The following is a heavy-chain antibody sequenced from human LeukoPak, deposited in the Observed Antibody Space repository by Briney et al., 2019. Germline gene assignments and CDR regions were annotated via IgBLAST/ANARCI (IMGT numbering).Heavy chain of an antibody. CDR2: IHSDGST. D-gene: IGHD3-22*01. CDR3: ARDLDYYDSSGSHRRRNYFDY. Sequence: PGGSLRLSCAASGFTVSSSYMSWVRQAPGKGLEWVSIIHSDGSTYYADSVKGRFTISRDTSKNTLYLQMSSLRGEDTAMYYCARDLDYYDSSGSHRRRNYFDYWGQGTLVTVSS. CDR1: GFTVSSSY. V-gene: IGHV3-53*01. J-gene: IGHJ4*02.